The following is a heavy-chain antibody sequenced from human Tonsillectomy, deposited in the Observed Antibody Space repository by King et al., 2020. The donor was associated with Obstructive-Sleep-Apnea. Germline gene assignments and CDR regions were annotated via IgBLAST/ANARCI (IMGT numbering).Heavy chain of an antibody. Sequence: VQLVESGGGVVQPGRSLRLSCAASGFTFSSYGMHWVRQAPGKGLEGVAVISYDGSNKYYADSVKGRFTISRDNSKNTLYLQMNSLRAEDTAVYYCAKDALTMVRTHWYFDLWGRGTLVTVSS. CDR2: ISYDGSNK. V-gene: IGHV3-30*18. J-gene: IGHJ2*01. CDR1: GFTFSSYG. D-gene: IGHD3-10*01. CDR3: AKDALTMVRTHWYFDL.